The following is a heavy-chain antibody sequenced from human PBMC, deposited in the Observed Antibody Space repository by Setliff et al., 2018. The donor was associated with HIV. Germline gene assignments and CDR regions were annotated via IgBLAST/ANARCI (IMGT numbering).Heavy chain of an antibody. D-gene: IGHD5-12*01. CDR1: GGSFSGYY. Sequence: SETLSLTCVVYGGSFSGYYLSWVRQPPGKGLEWIGEISHSGTTNYNPSPKSRVTISIDTSKNQFSQKLTPVTAADTAVYYCGRRGAYGYDYFDYWGPGILVTVSS. CDR2: ISHSGTT. CDR3: GRRGAYGYDYFDY. J-gene: IGHJ4*02. V-gene: IGHV4-34*01.